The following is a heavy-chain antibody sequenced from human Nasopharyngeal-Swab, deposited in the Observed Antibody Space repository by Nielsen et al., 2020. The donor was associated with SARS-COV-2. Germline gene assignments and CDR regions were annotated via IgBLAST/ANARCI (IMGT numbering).Heavy chain of an antibody. D-gene: IGHD1-7*01. V-gene: IGHV4-61*01. Sequence: SETLSLTCTVSGGSVSSGSHYWSWIRQPPGKGLEWIGYIYYSGTTNYNPSLESRVTISVDTSKNQFSLKLSSVTAADTAVYYCARGGTGTTAYYYGMDVWGQGTTVTVSS. J-gene: IGHJ6*02. CDR1: GGSVSSGSHY. CDR3: ARGGTGTTAYYYGMDV. CDR2: IYYSGTT.